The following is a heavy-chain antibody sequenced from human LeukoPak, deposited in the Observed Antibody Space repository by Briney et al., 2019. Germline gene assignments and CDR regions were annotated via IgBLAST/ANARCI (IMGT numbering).Heavy chain of an antibody. CDR1: GGSISSYY. Sequence: SETLSLTCTVSGGSISSYYWSWIRQPPGKGLEWIGYIYYSGSTNYNPSLKSRVTISVDTSKNQFSLKLSSVTAADTAVYYCARLGGCSSTSCYVHWFDPWGQGTLVTVPA. D-gene: IGHD2-2*01. CDR2: IYYSGST. CDR3: ARLGGCSSTSCYVHWFDP. V-gene: IGHV4-59*01. J-gene: IGHJ5*02.